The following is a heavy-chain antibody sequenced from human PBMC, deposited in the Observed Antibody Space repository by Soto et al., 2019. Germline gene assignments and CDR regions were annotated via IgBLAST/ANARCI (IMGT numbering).Heavy chain of an antibody. CDR2: VNSDGRST. V-gene: IGHV3-74*01. J-gene: IGHJ3*01. Sequence: EVQLVESGGGLVQPGGSLRLSCAASGFTFSTYWMHWVRHAPGKGLVWVSRVNSDGRSTDYADSVKGRFTISRDNAKNTLYLQMNSLRAEDTAVYYCVRGVNPFDVWVQGTMVTFSS. D-gene: IGHD2-21*01. CDR3: VRGVNPFDV. CDR1: GFTFSTYW.